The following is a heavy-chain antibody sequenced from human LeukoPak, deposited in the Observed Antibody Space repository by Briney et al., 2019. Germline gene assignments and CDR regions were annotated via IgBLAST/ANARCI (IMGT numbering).Heavy chain of an antibody. CDR2: IYYSGST. CDR3: ARDRVGVASNTGALYYYGFDV. Sequence: SETLSLTCTVSGGSISSSSYYWGWIRQPPGKGLEWIGSIYYSGSTYYNPSLKSRVTISVDTSKNQFSLKLSSVTAADTAVYYCARDRVGVASNTGALYYYGFDVWGQGTTVTVSS. V-gene: IGHV4-39*02. CDR1: GGSISSSSYY. D-gene: IGHD5-12*01. J-gene: IGHJ6*02.